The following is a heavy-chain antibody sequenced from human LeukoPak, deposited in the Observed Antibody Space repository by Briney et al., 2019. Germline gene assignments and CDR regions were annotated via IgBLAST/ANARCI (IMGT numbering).Heavy chain of an antibody. CDR1: GFTFSSYA. J-gene: IGHJ4*02. V-gene: IGHV3-30*04. CDR2: ISYDGSNK. CDR3: ARADSSSSGRVFDY. Sequence: PGGSLRLSCAASGFTFSSYAMHWVRQAPGKGLEWVAVISYDGSNKYYADSVKGRFTISRDNSKNTLYLQMNSLRAEDTAVYYCARADSSSSGRVFDYWGQGTLVTVSS. D-gene: IGHD6-6*01.